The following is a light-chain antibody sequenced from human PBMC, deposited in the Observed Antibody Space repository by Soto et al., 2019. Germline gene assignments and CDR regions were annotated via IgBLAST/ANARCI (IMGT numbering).Light chain of an antibody. CDR2: KDN. CDR1: ALPKKY. Sequence: SYELTQSPSVSVSPGQTARITCSGDALPKKYVYWYQLRPGQAPLLIVYKDNERPSGIPERFSGSSSGPTATLTISGVQAEGEADYYCQSIDGTGSLYVFGGGTKFTVL. V-gene: IGLV3-25*03. CDR3: QSIDGTGSLYV. J-gene: IGLJ1*01.